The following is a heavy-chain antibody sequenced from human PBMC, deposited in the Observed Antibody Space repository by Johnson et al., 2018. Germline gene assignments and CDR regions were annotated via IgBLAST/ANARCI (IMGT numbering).Heavy chain of an antibody. Sequence: QVQLQESAPGLVKHSQTLSLTCNVSGASIGSGDNYWNWIRQHPVKGLAWIGDISYDGNTYYNQSLKSRVTMSIDTSKNHFSLKLTSVTAADTAIYYIARERRDLLEYNWFDPWGQGTLVTVSS. CDR3: ARERRDLLEYNWFDP. D-gene: IGHD1-26*01. V-gene: IGHV4-31*03. J-gene: IGHJ5*02. CDR1: GASIGSGDNY. CDR2: ISYDGNT.